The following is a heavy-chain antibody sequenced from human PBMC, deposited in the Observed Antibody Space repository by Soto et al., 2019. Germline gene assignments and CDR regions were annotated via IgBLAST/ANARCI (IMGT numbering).Heavy chain of an antibody. Sequence: EVQLLESGGGLVHPGGSLRLSCAASGFTFDTYAMSWVRQAPGKGLEWVSAINGRGDDKSHAASVKGRFTISRDNSRNTLYLQMSSLRAEDTAIYYCVKYYYGPGNSRAFDIWGQGTMVIVSA. CDR2: INGRGDDK. V-gene: IGHV3-23*01. CDR1: GFTFDTYA. D-gene: IGHD3-10*01. J-gene: IGHJ3*02. CDR3: VKYYYGPGNSRAFDI.